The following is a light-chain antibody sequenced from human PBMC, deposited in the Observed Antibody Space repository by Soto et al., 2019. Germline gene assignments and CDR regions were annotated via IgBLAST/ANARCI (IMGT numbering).Light chain of an antibody. CDR1: QTISTW. J-gene: IGKJ1*01. Sequence: DIQLTQSPPTLSAAVGDRVSITFRASQTISTWMAWYQQKPGKAPKLLVYDASTLQSGVASRFSGSGSGTEFTLIISGLQPEDYATYYCQQYTNTNNPWMFGQGTKVDIK. V-gene: IGKV1-5*01. CDR2: DAS. CDR3: QQYTNTNNPWM.